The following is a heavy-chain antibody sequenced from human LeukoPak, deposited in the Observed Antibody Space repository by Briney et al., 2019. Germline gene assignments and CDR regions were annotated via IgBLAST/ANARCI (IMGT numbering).Heavy chain of an antibody. CDR3: ARSGSAYYYGLDV. D-gene: IGHD3-10*01. V-gene: IGHV4-59*01. CDR2: IHSGGAT. Sequence: ASETLFLTCTVSGGSNSNYYWTWIRQSPGKGLEWIGYIHSGGATNYNPSLKRRVTISLDTSTSQLSLKLSAVTAADSALYYCARSGSAYYYGLDVWGQGTPVTVSS. CDR1: GGSNSNYY. J-gene: IGHJ6*02.